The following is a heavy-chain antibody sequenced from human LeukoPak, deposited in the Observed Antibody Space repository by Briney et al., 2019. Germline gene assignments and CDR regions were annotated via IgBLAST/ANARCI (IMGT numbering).Heavy chain of an antibody. CDR1: GGSISSSSHY. CDR3: ARGVYSSGWPYFDY. Sequence: SETLSLTCTVSGGSISSSSHYWGWIRQPPGKGLEWIGSIYYSGITYYNPSLRSRVTISVDTSKNQFSLKLSSVTAADTAVYYCARGVYSSGWPYFDYWGQGTLVTVSS. CDR2: IYYSGIT. V-gene: IGHV4-39*07. D-gene: IGHD6-19*01. J-gene: IGHJ4*02.